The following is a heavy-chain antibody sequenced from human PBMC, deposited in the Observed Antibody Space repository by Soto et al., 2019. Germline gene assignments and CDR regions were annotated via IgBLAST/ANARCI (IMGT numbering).Heavy chain of an antibody. V-gene: IGHV1-18*01. CDR1: GYTFTSYG. CDR2: ISAYNGNT. Sequence: QVQLVQSGAEVKKPGASVKVSCKASGYTFTSYGISWVRQAPGQVLEWMGWISAYNGNTNYAQKLQVRVTMTTDTPTSTAYMELRRLRSDDTAVYYCARAGYDSSANIDYWGQGTLVTVSS. J-gene: IGHJ4*02. CDR3: ARAGYDSSANIDY. D-gene: IGHD3-22*01.